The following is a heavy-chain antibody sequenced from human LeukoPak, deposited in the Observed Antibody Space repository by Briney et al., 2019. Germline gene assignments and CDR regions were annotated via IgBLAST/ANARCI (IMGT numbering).Heavy chain of an antibody. CDR2: LTHIFRRT. D-gene: IGHD3-10*01. V-gene: IGHV1-69*05. J-gene: IGHJ5*02. Sequence: SVKVSCKASGYTFSSYGISWVRQAPGQGLEWMGGLTHIFRRTNYTQKFQERLIITTDESYSTAYMELRDLRSDDTALYYCATSGSGRSWDWFAPWGQGTLVIVSS. CDR3: ATSGSGRSWDWFAP. CDR1: GYTFSSYG.